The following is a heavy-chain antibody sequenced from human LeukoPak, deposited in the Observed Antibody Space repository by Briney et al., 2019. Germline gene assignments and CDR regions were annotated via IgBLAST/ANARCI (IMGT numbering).Heavy chain of an antibody. J-gene: IGHJ4*02. CDR2: IYDSGST. V-gene: IGHV4-31*03. D-gene: IGHD3-10*01. CDR1: GGSISSGGYY. Sequence: PSETLSLTCTVSGGSISSGGYYWSWIRQHPGKGLEWIGYIYDSGSTHYNPSLKSRVSISEDTSKNQFSLKLSSVTAADTAVYYCARVTLVRGVINFDYWGQGTLVTVSS. CDR3: ARVTLVRGVINFDY.